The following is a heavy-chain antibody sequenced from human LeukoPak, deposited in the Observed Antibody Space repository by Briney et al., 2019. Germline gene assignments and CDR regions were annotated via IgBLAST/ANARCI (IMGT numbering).Heavy chain of an antibody. CDR2: IKYSGNT. J-gene: IGHJ6*02. CDR3: ARKRLHGEVPADYYYYGMDV. D-gene: IGHD2-2*01. V-gene: IGHV4-34*01. Sequence: PSETLSLTCAVYGGSLSGYYWSWIRQPPGKGLEWIGEIKYSGNTNYNPSLKSRVTISVDTSKNQFSLKLSSVTAADTAVYYCARKRLHGEVPADYYYYGMDVWGQGTTVTVSS. CDR1: GGSLSGYY.